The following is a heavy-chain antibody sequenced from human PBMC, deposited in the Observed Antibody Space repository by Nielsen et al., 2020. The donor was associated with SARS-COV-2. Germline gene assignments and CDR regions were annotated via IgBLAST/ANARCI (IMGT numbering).Heavy chain of an antibody. CDR3: ARGVDQTAGHYYDSSGNAFDI. V-gene: IGHV1-3*01. Sequence: ASVQVSCKASGYTFTSYAMHWVRQATGQRLEWMGWINAGNGNTKYSQKFQGRVTITRDTSASTAYMELSSLRSEDTAVYYCARGVDQTAGHYYDSSGNAFDIWGQGTMVTVSS. CDR1: GYTFTSYA. CDR2: INAGNGNT. D-gene: IGHD3-22*01. J-gene: IGHJ3*02.